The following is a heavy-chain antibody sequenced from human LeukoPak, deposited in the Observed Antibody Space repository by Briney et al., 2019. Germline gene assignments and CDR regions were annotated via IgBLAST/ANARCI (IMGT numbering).Heavy chain of an antibody. J-gene: IGHJ4*02. CDR1: GFTFRSYW. D-gene: IGHD1-1*01. Sequence: GGSLRLSCAASGFTFRSYWMSWVRQAPGKGLEWVANIKQDGSEKYYVDSVKGRFTISRDSAKNSLYLQMNSLRAKDTAVYYCAREEQLDYWGQGTLVTVSS. CDR3: AREEQLDY. V-gene: IGHV3-7*01. CDR2: IKQDGSEK.